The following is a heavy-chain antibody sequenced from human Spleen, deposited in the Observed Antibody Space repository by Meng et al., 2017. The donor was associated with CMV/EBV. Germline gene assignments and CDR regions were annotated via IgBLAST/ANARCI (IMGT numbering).Heavy chain of an antibody. CDR1: GYRFINYW. CDR2: MYPDDSDT. CDR3: ARKGGLGFPDV. J-gene: IGHJ6*02. D-gene: IGHD5/OR15-5a*01. V-gene: IGHV5-51*01. Sequence: GGSLRLSCKGSGYRFINYWIGWVRQMPGKGLEWMGIMYPDDSDTRYSPSFQGQVTFSADKSISTAYLQWSSLKASDTAIYYCARKGGLGFPDVCGQGTTVTVSS.